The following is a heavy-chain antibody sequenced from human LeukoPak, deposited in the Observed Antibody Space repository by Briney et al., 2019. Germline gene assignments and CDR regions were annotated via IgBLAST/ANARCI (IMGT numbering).Heavy chain of an antibody. Sequence: ASVKVSCKASGNTFTSYYIHWVRQAPGQGLEWMGIISPSGSSTSYAQTFEGRVTMTRDTSTSTVYMELSSLRSEDTAVYYCARWDENIYGQPQGGSLDYWGQGTLITVSS. CDR1: GNTFTSYY. V-gene: IGHV1-46*01. D-gene: IGHD5-18*01. CDR3: ARWDENIYGQPQGGSLDY. CDR2: ISPSGSST. J-gene: IGHJ4*02.